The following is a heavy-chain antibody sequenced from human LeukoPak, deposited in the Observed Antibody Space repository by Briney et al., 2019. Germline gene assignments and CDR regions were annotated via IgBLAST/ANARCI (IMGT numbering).Heavy chain of an antibody. V-gene: IGHV3-23*01. CDR2: ISGSGGGT. J-gene: IGHJ4*02. CDR1: GITLSNYG. CDR3: TKRPVVVITTPYFDY. Sequence: GGSLRLSCAVSGITLSNYGMSWVRQGPGKGLEWVAGISGSGGGTTYADSVKGRFTISRDNSKNTLYLQMNSLRAEDTAVYYCTKRPVVVITTPYFDYWGQGTLVTVSS. D-gene: IGHD3-22*01.